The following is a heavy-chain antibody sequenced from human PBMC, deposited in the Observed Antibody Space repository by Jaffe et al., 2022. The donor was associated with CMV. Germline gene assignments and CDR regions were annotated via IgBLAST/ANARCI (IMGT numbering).Heavy chain of an antibody. CDR3: ARKSAHSSSWYPLGMDV. CDR2: INPNSGGT. D-gene: IGHD6-13*01. J-gene: IGHJ6*02. V-gene: IGHV1-2*02. CDR1: GYTFTGYY. Sequence: QVQLVQSGAEVKKPGASVKVSCKASGYTFTGYYMHWVRQAPGQGLEWMGWINPNSGGTNYAQKFQGRVTMTRDTSISTAYMELSRLRSDDTAVYYCARKSAHSSSWYPLGMDVWGQGTTVTVSS.